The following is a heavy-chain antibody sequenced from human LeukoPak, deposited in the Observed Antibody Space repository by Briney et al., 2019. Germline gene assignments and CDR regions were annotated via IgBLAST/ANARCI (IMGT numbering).Heavy chain of an antibody. CDR3: ARDSSGWIPDY. D-gene: IGHD6-19*01. CDR1: GYTFTSYF. CDR2: INPSGGST. V-gene: IGHV1-46*01. J-gene: IGHJ4*02. Sequence: ASVKVSCKASGYTFTSYFMHWVRQAPGQGLDWMGIINPSGGSTSYAQKFQGRVTMTRDTSTSTVYMELSSLRSEDTAVYYCARDSSGWIPDYWGQGTLVTVSS.